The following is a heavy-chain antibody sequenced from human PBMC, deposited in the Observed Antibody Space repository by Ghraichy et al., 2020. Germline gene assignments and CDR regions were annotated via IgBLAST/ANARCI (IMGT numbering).Heavy chain of an antibody. J-gene: IGHJ2*01. V-gene: IGHV4-34*01. CDR1: GGSFSGYY. Sequence: SENLSLTCAVYGGSFSGYYWSWIRQPPGKGLEWIGEINHSGSTNYNPSLKSRVTISVDTSKNQFSLKLSSVTAADTAVYYCARAGDGYNSWYFDLWGRGTLVTVSS. CDR3: ARAGDGYNSWYFDL. D-gene: IGHD5-24*01. CDR2: INHSGST.